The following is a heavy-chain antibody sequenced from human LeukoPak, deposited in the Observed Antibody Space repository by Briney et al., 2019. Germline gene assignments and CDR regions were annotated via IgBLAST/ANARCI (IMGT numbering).Heavy chain of an antibody. J-gene: IGHJ4*02. CDR3: ALSWEMATMKRGGPTFDY. Sequence: ASVKVSCKASGYTFTGYYMHWVRQAPGQGLEWMGWINPNSGGTNCAQKFQGRVTMTTDTSTSTAYMELRSLRSDDTAVYYCALSWEMATMKRGGPTFDYWGQGTLVTVSS. CDR2: INPNSGGT. D-gene: IGHD5-24*01. V-gene: IGHV1-2*02. CDR1: GYTFTGYY.